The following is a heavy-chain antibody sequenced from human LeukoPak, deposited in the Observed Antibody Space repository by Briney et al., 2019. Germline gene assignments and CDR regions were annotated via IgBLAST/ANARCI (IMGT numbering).Heavy chain of an antibody. CDR2: IYYSGST. V-gene: IGHV4-34*01. J-gene: IGHJ6*04. D-gene: IGHD3-10*01. CDR1: GGSFSGYY. CDR3: ASTLWFGAEGDV. Sequence: PSETLSLTCAVYGGSFSGYYWSWIRQPPGKGLEWIGSIYYSGSTYYNPSLKSRVTISVDTSKNQFSLKLSSVTAADTAVYYCASTLWFGAEGDVWGKGTTVTISS.